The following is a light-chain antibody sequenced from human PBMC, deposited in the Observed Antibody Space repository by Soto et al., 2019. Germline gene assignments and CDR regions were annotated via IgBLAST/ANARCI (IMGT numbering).Light chain of an antibody. CDR1: QDISNS. CDR3: QNYNSAPLT. Sequence: DIQMTQSPSSLSASVGDRLTITCRASQDISNSLAWYQQKPGEVPKVLIYATSILQSGVPARFSGSGSGTDFTLTISSLQPEDVATYYCQNYNSAPLTFGGGTKVEI. CDR2: ATS. V-gene: IGKV1-27*01. J-gene: IGKJ4*01.